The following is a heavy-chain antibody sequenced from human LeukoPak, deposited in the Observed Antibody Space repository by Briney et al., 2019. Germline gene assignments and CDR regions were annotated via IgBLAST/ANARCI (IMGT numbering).Heavy chain of an antibody. J-gene: IGHJ5*02. Sequence: SETLSLTCTVSGGSISSSSKYYWGWIRQPPGKGLEWIGSIYYSGATSYNPSLRSRVTISVDTSKNQFSLRLSSVTAADTAVYYCARHYGPWGQGTLVAVSS. CDR1: GGSISSSSKYY. CDR2: IYYSGAT. V-gene: IGHV4-39*01. D-gene: IGHD4-17*01. CDR3: ARHYGP.